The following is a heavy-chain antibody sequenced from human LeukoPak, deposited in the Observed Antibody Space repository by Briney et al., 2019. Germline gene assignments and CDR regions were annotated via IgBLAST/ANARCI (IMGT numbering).Heavy chain of an antibody. V-gene: IGHV4-59*01. CDR2: IYYSGST. CDR1: GGSISSYY. Sequence: PSETLSLTCTVSGGSISSYYWSWIRQPPGKGLEWIGYIYYSGSTNYNPSLKSRVTISVDTSKNQFSLKLSSVTAADTAVYCCARGIVVVPAVSNWFDPWGQGTLVTVSS. J-gene: IGHJ5*02. D-gene: IGHD2-2*01. CDR3: ARGIVVVPAVSNWFDP.